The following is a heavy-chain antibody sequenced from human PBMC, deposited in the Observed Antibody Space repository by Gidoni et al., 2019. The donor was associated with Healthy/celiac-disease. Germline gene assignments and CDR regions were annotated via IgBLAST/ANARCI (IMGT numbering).Heavy chain of an antibody. CDR1: GFTFGDYA. V-gene: IGHV3-49*04. CDR3: TRSPTYYYDSSGPAHSDY. D-gene: IGHD3-22*01. Sequence: EVQLVESGGGLVQPGRSLRLSCTASGFTFGDYAMSWVRQAPGKGLELVGFIRSKAYGGTTEYATSVKGRFTISRDDSKSIAYLQMNSLKTEDTAVYYCTRSPTYYYDSSGPAHSDYWGQGTLVTVSS. J-gene: IGHJ4*02. CDR2: IRSKAYGGTT.